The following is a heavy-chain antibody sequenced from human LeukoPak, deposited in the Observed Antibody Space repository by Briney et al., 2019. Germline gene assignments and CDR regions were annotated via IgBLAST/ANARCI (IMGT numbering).Heavy chain of an antibody. CDR1: GFTFSSYA. D-gene: IGHD3-10*01. Sequence: GGSLRLSCAASGFTFSSYAMSWVRQAPGKGLEWVSAISGSGGSTYYADSVKGRFTISRDNSKNPLYLQMNSLRAEDTAVYYCAKDLLWFGGTGGMDVWGKGTTVTVSS. J-gene: IGHJ6*03. V-gene: IGHV3-23*01. CDR3: AKDLLWFGGTGGMDV. CDR2: ISGSGGST.